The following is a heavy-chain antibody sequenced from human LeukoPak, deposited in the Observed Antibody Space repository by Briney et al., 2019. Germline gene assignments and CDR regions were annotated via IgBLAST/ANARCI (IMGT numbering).Heavy chain of an antibody. J-gene: IGHJ4*02. CDR1: GFTFSNYG. Sequence: GRSLRLSCAAFGFTFSNYGMHWVRQAPGKGLEWVAIISYDGSNKYYADSVKGRFTISRDNYKNTLYLQMNSLRAEDTAVYYCAKDHLWQQLVEDDYWGQGTLVTVSS. CDR2: ISYDGSNK. D-gene: IGHD6-13*01. V-gene: IGHV3-30*18. CDR3: AKDHLWQQLVEDDY.